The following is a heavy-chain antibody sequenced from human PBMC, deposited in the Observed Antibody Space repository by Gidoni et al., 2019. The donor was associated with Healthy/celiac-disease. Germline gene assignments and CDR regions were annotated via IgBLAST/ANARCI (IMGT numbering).Heavy chain of an antibody. CDR2: IKSKAYGGTT. D-gene: IGHD6-19*01. V-gene: IGHV3-49*03. CDR3: TRDTSGWYEDFYYGMDV. Sequence: EVQLVESGGGLVQPGRSLRLSCTASGFTFGNYAVSWFRQAPGKGLEWVGFIKSKAYGGTTEYAASVKGRFTISRDDSKSIAYLQMNSLKTEDTAVYYCTRDTSGWYEDFYYGMDVWGQGTTVTVSS. J-gene: IGHJ6*02. CDR1: GFTFGNYA.